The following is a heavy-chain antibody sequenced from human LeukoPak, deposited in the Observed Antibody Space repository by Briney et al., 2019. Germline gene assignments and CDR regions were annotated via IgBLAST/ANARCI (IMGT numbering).Heavy chain of an antibody. CDR2: IYCSGRT. V-gene: IGHV4-30-4*08. D-gene: IGHD3-22*01. J-gene: IGHJ4*02. CDR1: GGSISSGDYY. Sequence: SETLSLTCTVSGGSISSGDYYWSWIRQPPGKGLEWIGYIYCSGRTCYIPSLKIRVTISVDTSKNQFALKLSSVTAADRAVYYCARDLKGGGYYDSSGPGGWGQGTLVTVSS. CDR3: ARDLKGGGYYDSSGPGG.